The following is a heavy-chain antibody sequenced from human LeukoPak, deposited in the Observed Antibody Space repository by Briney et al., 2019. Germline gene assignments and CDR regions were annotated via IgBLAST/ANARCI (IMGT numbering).Heavy chain of an antibody. CDR3: ARVPTVTFFDY. J-gene: IGHJ4*02. CDR2: IFYSGIT. D-gene: IGHD4-17*01. V-gene: IGHV4-39*07. CDR1: GASISSSSYY. Sequence: TSETLSLTCTVSGASISSSSYYWGWIRQPPGKGLEWIGSIFYSGITYYNPSLKSRVTMSVDTSKNQFSLKLSSVTAADTAVYYCARVPTVTFFDYWGQGTLVTVSS.